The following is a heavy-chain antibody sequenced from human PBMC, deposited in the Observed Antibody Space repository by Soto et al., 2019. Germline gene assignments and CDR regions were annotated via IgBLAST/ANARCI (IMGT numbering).Heavy chain of an antibody. J-gene: IGHJ5*02. D-gene: IGHD2-15*01. CDR1: GFTFSSYA. CDR3: ARDGGLGYCSGGSCYTAGWFDP. V-gene: IGHV3-30-3*01. Sequence: QVQLVESGGGVVQPGRSLRLSCAASGFTFSSYAMHWVRQAPGKGLEWVAVISYDGSNKYYADSVKGRFTISRDNSKNTLYLQMNSLRAEDTAVYYCARDGGLGYCSGGSCYTAGWFDPWGQGTLVTVSS. CDR2: ISYDGSNK.